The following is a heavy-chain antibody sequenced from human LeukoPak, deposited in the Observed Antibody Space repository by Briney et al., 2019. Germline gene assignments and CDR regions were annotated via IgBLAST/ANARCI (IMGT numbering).Heavy chain of an antibody. V-gene: IGHV3-73*01. J-gene: IGHJ3*02. CDR3: SRLEDSSPIEVALDI. CDR1: GFSFSGSV. CDR2: IRSKRNNYAT. Sequence: GGSLRLSCAGSGFSFSGSVMHWVRQAAGKGLEWVGRIRSKRNNYATAYAASVKGRFTTSRDDSKSTVYLYMDSLKTEDTALYYCSRLEDSSPIEVALDIWGQGTVVTVSS. D-gene: IGHD6-13*01.